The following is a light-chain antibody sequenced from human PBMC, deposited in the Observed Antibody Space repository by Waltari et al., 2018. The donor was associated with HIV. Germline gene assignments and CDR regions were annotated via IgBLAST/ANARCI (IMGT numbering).Light chain of an antibody. CDR3: SSYTSSTLWV. J-gene: IGLJ3*02. Sequence: QSALTQPASVSGSPGQSITISCTGPSSDVAGYNYVSWYQQHPGKAPKRMSEEGSNRPAGVAIRCSGSKSGNTASLTIAGLQAEDEADDYCSSYTSSTLWVCGGGTKLTVL. CDR2: EGS. V-gene: IGLV2-14*01. CDR1: SSDVAGYNY.